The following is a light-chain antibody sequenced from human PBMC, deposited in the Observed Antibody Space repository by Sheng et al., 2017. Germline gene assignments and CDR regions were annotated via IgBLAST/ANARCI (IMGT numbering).Light chain of an antibody. J-gene: IGLJ2*01. CDR2: NDR. V-gene: IGLV3-21*02. Sequence: SYVLTQPPSVSVAPGQTATLTCEGNNIGSKSLHWYQQRPGRAPVMVVHNDRDRPSGIPERFSGSNSVNTATLTITSVEAGDEADYYCQVWDSSTNHVVFGRGTTLTVL. CDR3: QVWDSSTNHVV. CDR1: NIGSKS.